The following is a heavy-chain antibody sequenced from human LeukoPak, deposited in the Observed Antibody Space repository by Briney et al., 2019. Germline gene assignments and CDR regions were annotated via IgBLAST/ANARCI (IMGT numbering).Heavy chain of an antibody. CDR2: INHSGST. CDR1: GGSFSGYY. J-gene: IGHJ6*02. Sequence: SETLSLTCAVYGGSFSGYYWSWIRQSPGKGLEWIGEINHSGSTNYNPSLKSRVTISVDTSKNQFSLKLSSVTAADTAVYYCARGARPTYYYYGMDVWGQGTTVTVSS. CDR3: ARGARPTYYYYGMDV. V-gene: IGHV4-34*01.